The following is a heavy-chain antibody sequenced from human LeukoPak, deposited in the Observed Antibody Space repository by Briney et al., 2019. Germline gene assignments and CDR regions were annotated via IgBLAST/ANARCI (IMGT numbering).Heavy chain of an antibody. D-gene: IGHD1-26*01. Sequence: ASVKVSCKASGYTFTSYYMHWVRQAPGRGLEWMGWINPNSGGTNYAQKFQGWVTMTRDTSISTAYMELSRLRSDDTAVYYCARDGPSGSFDYWGQGTLVTVSS. CDR1: GYTFTSYY. CDR3: ARDGPSGSFDY. J-gene: IGHJ4*02. V-gene: IGHV1-2*04. CDR2: INPNSGGT.